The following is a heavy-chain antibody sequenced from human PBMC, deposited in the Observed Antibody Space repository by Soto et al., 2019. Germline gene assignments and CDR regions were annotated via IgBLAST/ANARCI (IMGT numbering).Heavy chain of an antibody. D-gene: IGHD4-4*01. CDR3: AKDLYRQPPYYYYGMDV. CDR1: GFTFSSYG. CDR2: ISYDGSNK. Sequence: QVQLVESGGGVVQPGRSLRLSCAASGFTFSSYGMHWVRQAPGKGLEWVAVISYDGSNKYYADSVKGRFTISRDNSKNTLYLQMNSLRAEDTAVYYCAKDLYRQPPYYYYGMDVWGQGTTVTVSS. J-gene: IGHJ6*02. V-gene: IGHV3-30*18.